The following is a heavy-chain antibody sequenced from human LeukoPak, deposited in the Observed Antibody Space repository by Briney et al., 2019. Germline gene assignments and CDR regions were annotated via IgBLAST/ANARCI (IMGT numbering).Heavy chain of an antibody. J-gene: IGHJ4*02. CDR2: IKQDGSEK. CDR1: GFTISGFW. D-gene: IGHD4-11*01. V-gene: IGHV3-7*01. Sequence: PSGSLRLSCAASGFTISGFWMGWVRQAPGKGREWVTNIKQDGSEKVYVDSVKGRFTISRDNAMNSLYLEMNSLRAEDAAVYYCTRAYSDHSNYFDHWGQGTLVTVSS. CDR3: TRAYSDHSNYFDH.